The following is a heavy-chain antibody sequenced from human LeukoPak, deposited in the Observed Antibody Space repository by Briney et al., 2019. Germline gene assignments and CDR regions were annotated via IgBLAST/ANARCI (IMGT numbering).Heavy chain of an antibody. J-gene: IGHJ4*02. CDR3: PRKYDSSGYFDY. CDR1: GFSLSGYA. CDR2: ISGGGDAA. D-gene: IGHD3-22*01. Sequence: GGSLRLSCIASGFSLSGYAMSWVRQAPGKGLEWVSTISGGGDAAYYADSEKGRFTISRDNSKNTLYLQMNSLRAEDTAVYYCPRKYDSSGYFDYWGRGTLVTVSS. V-gene: IGHV3-23*01.